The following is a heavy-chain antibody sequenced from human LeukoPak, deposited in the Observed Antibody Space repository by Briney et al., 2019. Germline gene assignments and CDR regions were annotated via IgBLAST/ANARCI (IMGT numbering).Heavy chain of an antibody. Sequence: GGSLRLSCAASGFTFSNYAMSWVRQAPGKGLEWVSAISGSGGSTYYADSVKGRFTISRDNSKNTLYLQMNSLRAEDTAVYYCARDVGAKGDYYFDYWGQGTLVTVSS. CDR3: ARDVGAKGDYYFDY. CDR1: GFTFSNYA. V-gene: IGHV3-23*01. CDR2: ISGSGGST. D-gene: IGHD1-26*01. J-gene: IGHJ4*02.